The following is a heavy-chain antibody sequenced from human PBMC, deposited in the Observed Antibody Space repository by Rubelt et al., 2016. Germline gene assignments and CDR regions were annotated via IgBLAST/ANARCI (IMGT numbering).Heavy chain of an antibody. Sequence: QVQLVQSGAEVKKPGASVKVSCKASGYTFTSYAMHWVRQAPGQRLEWMGWINAGNGNTKYSQKFQGRGTITRDTSASTAYMELSSLRSEDTAVYYCARGSGLGYSSSWFNWFDPWGQEPWSPSPQ. V-gene: IGHV1-3*01. CDR1: GYTFTSYA. CDR3: ARGSGLGYSSSWFNWFDP. J-gene: IGHJ5*02. CDR2: INAGNGNT. D-gene: IGHD6-13*01.